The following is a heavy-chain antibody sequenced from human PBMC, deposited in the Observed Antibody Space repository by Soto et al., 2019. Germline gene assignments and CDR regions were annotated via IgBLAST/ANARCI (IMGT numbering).Heavy chain of an antibody. V-gene: IGHV3-23*01. J-gene: IGHJ4*02. D-gene: IGHD6-13*01. CDR3: AKDLWYSNN. Sequence: EVQLLESGGGLVQPGGSLRLSCAASGFPFSSYAMRWVRQAPGKGLEWVSGIGASGTSTYYADSVKGRFTISRDNSENTLYLQMSSLRAEDTAVYYCAKDLWYSNNWGQGTLVTVSS. CDR2: IGASGTST. CDR1: GFPFSSYA.